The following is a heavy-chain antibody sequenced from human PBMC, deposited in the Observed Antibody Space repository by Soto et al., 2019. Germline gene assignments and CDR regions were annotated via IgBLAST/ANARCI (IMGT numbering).Heavy chain of an antibody. CDR2: IDPSDSYT. Sequence: PGESLKISWEGSGYSFTNYWISWVRQIPWKGLEWMGRIDPSDSYTKYSPSFQGHVTISADKSISTAYLQWSSLKASDTAIYYCARLNREVGCSSSNCIYYYGMDVWGQGTTVTVS. V-gene: IGHV5-10-1*01. CDR3: ARLNREVGCSSSNCIYYYGMDV. D-gene: IGHD2-2*01. J-gene: IGHJ6*02. CDR1: GYSFTNYW.